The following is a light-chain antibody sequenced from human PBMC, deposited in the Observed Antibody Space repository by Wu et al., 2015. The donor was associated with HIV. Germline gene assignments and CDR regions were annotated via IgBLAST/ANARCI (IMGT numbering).Light chain of an antibody. V-gene: IGKV3-15*01. CDR2: GAS. CDR1: QSVSSY. Sequence: EIVLTQSPATLSLSPGERATLSCRASQSVSSYLAWYRQKPGQAPRLLIYGASTRATGIPARFSGSGSGTEFTLTISSMQSEDFAVYYCQQYNNWPRITFGPGTKVDIK. J-gene: IGKJ3*01. CDR3: QQYNNWPRIT.